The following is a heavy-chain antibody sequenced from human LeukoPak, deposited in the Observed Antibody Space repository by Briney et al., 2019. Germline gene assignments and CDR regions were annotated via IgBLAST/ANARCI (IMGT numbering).Heavy chain of an antibody. Sequence: VASVKVSCKASGGTFSSYAISWVRQAPGQGLEWMGGIIPIFGTANYAQKFQGRVTITADESTSTAYMELSSLRSEDTAVYYCARGPPSKTTVTTILDYWGQGTLVTVSS. V-gene: IGHV1-69*13. CDR3: ARGPPSKTTVTTILDY. CDR1: GGTFSSYA. D-gene: IGHD4-17*01. J-gene: IGHJ4*02. CDR2: IIPIFGTA.